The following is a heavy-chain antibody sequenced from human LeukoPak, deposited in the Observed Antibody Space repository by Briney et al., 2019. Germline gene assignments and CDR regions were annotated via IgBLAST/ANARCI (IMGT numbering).Heavy chain of an antibody. Sequence: GASVKVSCKTSGYTFTGYYMYWVRQAPGQGLEWIGWINPSSGGTNFAQKFQGRVTMTRDTSISTAYMELSRLTSDDTAVYYCARRRDCSTTRCYVEYFQHWGQGTLVTVSS. J-gene: IGHJ1*01. CDR3: ARRRDCSTTRCYVEYFQH. V-gene: IGHV1-2*02. CDR1: GYTFTGYY. CDR2: INPSSGGT. D-gene: IGHD2-2*01.